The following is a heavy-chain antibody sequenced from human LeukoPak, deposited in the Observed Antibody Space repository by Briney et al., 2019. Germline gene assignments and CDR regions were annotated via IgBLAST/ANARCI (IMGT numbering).Heavy chain of an antibody. Sequence: SETLSLTCTVSGGSISSGSYYWSWIRQPAGKGLEWIGRIYTSGSTNYNPSLKSRVTMSVDTSKNQFSLKLSSVTAADTAVYYCAREGLSGLLRTNYYYYYMDVWGKGTTVTVSS. CDR2: IYTSGST. CDR1: GGSISSGSYY. J-gene: IGHJ6*03. V-gene: IGHV4-61*02. D-gene: IGHD3/OR15-3a*01. CDR3: AREGLSGLLRTNYYYYYMDV.